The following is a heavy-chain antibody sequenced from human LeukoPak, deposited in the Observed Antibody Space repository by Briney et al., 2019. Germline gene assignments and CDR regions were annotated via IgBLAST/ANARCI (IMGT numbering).Heavy chain of an antibody. CDR3: ARLGYTSNWYKIAY. V-gene: IGHV4-59*08. J-gene: IGHJ4*02. D-gene: IGHD6-13*01. Sequence: SETLSLTCTVSGGSISSYHWSWIRQPPGKGLEWIGYIYSSGSTNYNPSLESRVTISVDTSKNQLSLKLSSVTAADTAVYYCARLGYTSNWYKIAYWGQGTLVTVSS. CDR2: IYSSGST. CDR1: GGSISSYH.